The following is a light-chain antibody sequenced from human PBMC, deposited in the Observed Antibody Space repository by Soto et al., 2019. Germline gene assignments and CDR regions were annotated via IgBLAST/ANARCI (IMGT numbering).Light chain of an antibody. J-gene: IGLJ2*01. V-gene: IGLV1-40*01. CDR2: GNS. Sequence: QSVLTQPPSVSGAPGQRVTISCTGSSSNTGAGYDVHWYQQLPGTAPKLLIYGNSNRPSGVPDRFSGSKSGTSASLAIPGLQAEDEADYYCQSYDSSLSGSEVFGGGTQLNVL. CDR1: SSNTGAGYD. CDR3: QSYDSSLSGSEV.